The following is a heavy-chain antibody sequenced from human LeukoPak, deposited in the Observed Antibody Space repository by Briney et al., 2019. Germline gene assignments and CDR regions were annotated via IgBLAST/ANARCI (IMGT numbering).Heavy chain of an antibody. J-gene: IGHJ6*02. D-gene: IGHD3-3*01. Sequence: PGGSLRLSCAASGFTFSDYYMSWIRQAPGKGLEWVSYISSSGSTIYCADSVKGRFTISRDNAKNSLYLQMNSLRAEDTAVYYCAREQSADYYYYGMDVWGQGTTVTVSS. CDR1: GFTFSDYY. CDR2: ISSSGSTI. CDR3: AREQSADYYYYGMDV. V-gene: IGHV3-11*04.